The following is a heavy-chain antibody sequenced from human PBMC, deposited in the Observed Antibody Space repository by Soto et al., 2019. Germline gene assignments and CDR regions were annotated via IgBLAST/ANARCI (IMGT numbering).Heavy chain of an antibody. CDR1: GFTFDDYG. Sequence: GGPLRLSCAASGFTFDDYGMSCVRQAPGKGLEWVSGINWNGGSTGYADSVKGRFIISRDNAKNSLYLQMNSLRAEDTALYYCARALGTQWGGDAFDIWGQGTMVTVSS. CDR2: INWNGGST. D-gene: IGHD1-26*01. J-gene: IGHJ3*02. V-gene: IGHV3-20*04. CDR3: ARALGTQWGGDAFDI.